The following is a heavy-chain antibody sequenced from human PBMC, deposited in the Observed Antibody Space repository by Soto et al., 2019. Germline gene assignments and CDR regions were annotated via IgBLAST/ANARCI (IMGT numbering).Heavy chain of an antibody. J-gene: IGHJ4*02. CDR1: GFTFTAYT. V-gene: IGHV3-21*01. D-gene: IGHD1-26*01. CDR2: ISRTRDYI. Sequence: PGGSLRLSCAASGFTFTAYTMYWVRQAPGKGLEWVASISRTRDYIYYADSVKGRFTIFRDNANNSLFLQMDSLRAEDTTVYYCVRPFLVGRSTLGYWGQGALVTVSS. CDR3: VRPFLVGRSTLGY.